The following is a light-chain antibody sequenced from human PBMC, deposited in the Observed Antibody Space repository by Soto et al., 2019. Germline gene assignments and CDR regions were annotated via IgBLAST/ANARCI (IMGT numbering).Light chain of an antibody. Sequence: DIQLTQSPSFLSASVGGRATITCRASQAISSHLAWYQQKPGKAPNLLIYGASTLQSGVPSRFSGSGSGTQFTLTISSLQPEDFAVYYGQQRSVWPPINFGGGTKVEIK. J-gene: IGKJ4*01. CDR3: QQRSVWPPIN. V-gene: IGKV1-9*01. CDR2: GAS. CDR1: QAISSH.